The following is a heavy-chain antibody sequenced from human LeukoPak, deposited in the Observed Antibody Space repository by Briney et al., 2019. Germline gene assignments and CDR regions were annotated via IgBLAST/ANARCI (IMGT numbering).Heavy chain of an antibody. CDR1: GFTFSSYG. Sequence: GRSLRLSCAASGFTFSSYGMHWVRQAPGKGLEWVAVISYDGSNKYYADSVKGRFTISRDNSKNTLYLQMNSLRAEDTAVYYCAKDRGSSWYSLDYWGQGTLVTVSS. D-gene: IGHD6-13*01. V-gene: IGHV3-30*18. CDR2: ISYDGSNK. CDR3: AKDRGSSWYSLDY. J-gene: IGHJ4*02.